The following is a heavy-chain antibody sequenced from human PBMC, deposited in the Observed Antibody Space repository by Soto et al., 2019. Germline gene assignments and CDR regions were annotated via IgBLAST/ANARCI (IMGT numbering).Heavy chain of an antibody. CDR1: GYTFTSYG. CDR3: ARDGFKKIAVAGTDY. CDR2: ISAYNGNT. V-gene: IGHV1-18*01. J-gene: IGHJ4*02. D-gene: IGHD6-19*01. Sequence: ASVKVSCKASGYTFTSYGISWVRQAPGQGLEWMGWISAYNGNTNYAQKLQGRVTMTTDTSTSTAYMELRSLRSDDTAVYYCARDGFKKIAVAGTDYWGQGTLVTVSS.